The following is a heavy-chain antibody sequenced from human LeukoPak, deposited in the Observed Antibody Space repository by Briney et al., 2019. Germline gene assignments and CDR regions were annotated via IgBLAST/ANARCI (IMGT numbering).Heavy chain of an antibody. J-gene: IGHJ4*02. Sequence: SETLSLTCAVYGESFSDYYWSWVRQTPEKGLEWIGEINYGGSTNYKPSLKSRVTISVDTSKNQFSLRLSSVTAADTAVYYCARVAGYIVEDYFDYWGQGTLVTVSS. CDR1: GESFSDYY. CDR3: ARVAGYIVEDYFDY. D-gene: IGHD3-22*01. CDR2: INYGGST. V-gene: IGHV4-34*01.